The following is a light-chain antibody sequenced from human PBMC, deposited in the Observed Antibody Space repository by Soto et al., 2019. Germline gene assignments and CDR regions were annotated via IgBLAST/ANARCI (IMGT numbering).Light chain of an antibody. CDR2: DNT. CDR3: QSYDSSLSVI. Sequence: QAVVTQPPSVSGAPGQRVTISCTGSGSTFGAGYDVHWYQQLPGSAPKLLISDNTNRPSGVPDRFSGSKSGTSASLAISGLQAEDEADYYCQSYDSSLSVIFGGGTKVTVL. CDR1: GSTFGAGYD. J-gene: IGLJ2*01. V-gene: IGLV1-40*01.